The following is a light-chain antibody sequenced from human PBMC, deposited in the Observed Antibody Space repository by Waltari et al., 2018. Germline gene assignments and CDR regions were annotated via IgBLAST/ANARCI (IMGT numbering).Light chain of an antibody. CDR1: QMISSY. J-gene: IGKJ2*01. Sequence: DIRMTQSPSSLSASVGDRVTITCRASQMISSYLNWYQQIPGKAPKLLIYGASSLQSGVPSRFSGSGFGTDFTLTISSLQSEDFATYYCQQSYSLPNTFVQRTNLEI. CDR2: GAS. V-gene: IGKV1-39*01. CDR3: QQSYSLPNT.